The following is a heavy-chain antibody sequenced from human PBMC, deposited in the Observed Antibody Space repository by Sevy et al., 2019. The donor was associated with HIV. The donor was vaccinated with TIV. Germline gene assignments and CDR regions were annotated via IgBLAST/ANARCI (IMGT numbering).Heavy chain of an antibody. J-gene: IGHJ4*02. CDR2: IFGSGDTT. D-gene: IGHD5-18*01. CDR1: GFTFSDYV. CDR3: AKESRVLGYQYGIDY. V-gene: IGHV3-23*01. Sequence: GGSLRLSCAATGFTFSDYVMNWVRQAPGKGLEWVSSIFGSGDTTYYADSVKGRFTISRDNSKNTLYLQMNSLRAEDTAVYYCAKESRVLGYQYGIDYWGQGTLVTVSS.